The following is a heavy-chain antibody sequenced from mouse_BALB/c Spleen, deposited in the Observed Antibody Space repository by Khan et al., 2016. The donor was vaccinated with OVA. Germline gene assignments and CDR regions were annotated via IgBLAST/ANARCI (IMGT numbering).Heavy chain of an antibody. V-gene: IGHV5-9-3*01. CDR1: GFTFSTFA. J-gene: IGHJ3*01. CDR2: INSGADYT. CDR3: ARHNDGPFAY. D-gene: IGHD1-1*01. Sequence: EVELVESGGDLVKPGGPLKLSCSTSGFTFSTFAMSWVRQTPEKRLEWVATINSGADYTYYPDSVKGRFTISRDNARSTLYLQMSSLRSEDTAMYYCARHNDGPFAYWGQGTLVTVSA.